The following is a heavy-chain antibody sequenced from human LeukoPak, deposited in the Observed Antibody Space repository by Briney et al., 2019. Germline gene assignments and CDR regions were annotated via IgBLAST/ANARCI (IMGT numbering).Heavy chain of an antibody. V-gene: IGHV4-59*03. D-gene: IGHD3-10*01. CDR2: ISYTGAP. Sequence: SETLSLTCTVSGDSISPYYWTWIRQSPGKGLEWIGYISYTGAPNYNPSLKSRVTISADTSKKRFSLNLASLTAADSAVYYCTTGGTYYRAMIWGQGTMVAVSS. CDR1: GDSISPYY. CDR3: TTGGTYYRAMI. J-gene: IGHJ3*02.